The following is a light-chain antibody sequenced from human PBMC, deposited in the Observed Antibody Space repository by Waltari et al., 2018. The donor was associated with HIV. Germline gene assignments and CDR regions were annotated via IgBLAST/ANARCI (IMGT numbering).Light chain of an antibody. Sequence: QSALTQPASVSGSPGPSITISCTGISSYAGGSLYVSWYQQHPGKAPKLMIYDVSNRPSGVSNRFSGSKSGNTASLTISGLQAEDEADYYCSSYTSSSTYVFGTGTKVTVL. V-gene: IGLV2-14*03. CDR1: SSYAGGSLY. CDR2: DVS. CDR3: SSYTSSSTYV. J-gene: IGLJ1*01.